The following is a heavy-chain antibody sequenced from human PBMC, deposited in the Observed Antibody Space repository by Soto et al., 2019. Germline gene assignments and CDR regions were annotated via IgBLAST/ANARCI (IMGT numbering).Heavy chain of an antibody. CDR3: VKDYRYCSGGSCYGLRHYFDY. D-gene: IGHD2-15*01. V-gene: IGHV3-64D*08. CDR1: GFTFSSYA. CDR2: ISSNGGST. J-gene: IGHJ4*02. Sequence: EVQLVESGGGLVQPGGSPRLSCSASGFTFSSYAMHWVRQAPGKGLEYVSAISSNGGSTYYADSVKGRFTISRDNSKNTLYLQMSSLRAEDTAVYYCVKDYRYCSGGSCYGLRHYFDYWGQGTLVTVSS.